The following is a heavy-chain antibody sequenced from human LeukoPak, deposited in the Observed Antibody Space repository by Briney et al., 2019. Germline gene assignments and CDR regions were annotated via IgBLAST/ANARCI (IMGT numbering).Heavy chain of an antibody. D-gene: IGHD5-12*01. Sequence: GGSLRLSCAGSEFTFSTYAMSWVRQAPGKGLEWVSAISGSGISTYYAASVKGRFTISRDDSKNTFYLQMINLRAEDTAVYYCAKDGAWLRFDDWGQGILVTVSS. V-gene: IGHV3-23*01. CDR3: AKDGAWLRFDD. CDR2: ISGSGIST. J-gene: IGHJ4*02. CDR1: EFTFSTYA.